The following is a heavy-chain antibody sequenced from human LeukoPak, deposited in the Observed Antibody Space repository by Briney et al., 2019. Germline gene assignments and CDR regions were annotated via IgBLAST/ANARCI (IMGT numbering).Heavy chain of an antibody. CDR3: ARAANDYGGVDY. Sequence: SVKVSFTSSGGTFNSYAISWGRQAPGQGLEWMGGIIPIFGTANYAQKLQGRVTITADESTSTAYMELSSLRSEDTAVYYCARAANDYGGVDYWGQGTLVTVSS. V-gene: IGHV1-69*13. CDR1: GGTFNSYA. CDR2: IIPIFGTA. D-gene: IGHD4-23*01. J-gene: IGHJ4*02.